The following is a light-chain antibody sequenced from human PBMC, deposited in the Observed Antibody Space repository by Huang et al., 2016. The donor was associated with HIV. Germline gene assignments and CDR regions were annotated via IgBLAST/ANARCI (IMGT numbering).Light chain of an antibody. V-gene: IGKV4-1*01. CDR1: QSVLYSSNNKSY. CDR2: WAS. Sequence: DIVVVQSPDSLAMSLGERATINCKSSQSVLYSSNNKSYLAWYQQKPGQPPKLLIYWASTRASGVPDRFNGSGSGTDFTLTISSLQAEDVAIYYCQQYYSAWTFGQGTKVEIK. J-gene: IGKJ1*01. CDR3: QQYYSAWT.